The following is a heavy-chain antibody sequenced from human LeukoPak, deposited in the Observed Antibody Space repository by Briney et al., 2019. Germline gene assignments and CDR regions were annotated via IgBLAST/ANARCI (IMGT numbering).Heavy chain of an antibody. J-gene: IGHJ4*02. V-gene: IGHV1-2*06. CDR3: ARDRASKYGGYADY. D-gene: IGHD5-12*01. CDR1: GYTFTIYG. Sequence: ASVKVSCKASGYTFTIYGISWVRQAPGQGLEWMGRINPNSGGTNYAQKFQGRVTMTRDTSISTAYMELSRLRSDDTAVYYCARDRASKYGGYADYWGQGTLVTVSS. CDR2: INPNSGGT.